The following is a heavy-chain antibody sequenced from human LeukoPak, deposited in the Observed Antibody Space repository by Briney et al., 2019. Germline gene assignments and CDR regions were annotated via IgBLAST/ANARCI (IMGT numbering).Heavy chain of an antibody. D-gene: IGHD3-3*01. CDR1: GYTFTGYY. V-gene: IGHV1-18*04. J-gene: IGHJ4*02. CDR3: ATAYYDFWSGYIMNDY. Sequence: GASVKVSCKASGYTFTGYYMHWVRQAPGQGLEWMGWISAYNGNTNYAQKLQGRVTMTTDTSTSTAYMELRSLRSDDTAVYYCATAYYDFWSGYIMNDYWGQGTLVTVSS. CDR2: ISAYNGNT.